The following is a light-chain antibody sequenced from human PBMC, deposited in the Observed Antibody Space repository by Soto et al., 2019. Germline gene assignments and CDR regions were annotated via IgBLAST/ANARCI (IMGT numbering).Light chain of an antibody. J-gene: IGKJ1*01. CDR3: QHYNSYSEA. V-gene: IGKV1-5*03. CDR1: QTISSW. CDR2: KAS. Sequence: IQMTLSPSTLSASVGDRVTITCRASQTISSWLAWYQQKPGKAPKLLIYKASTLKSGVPSRFSGSGSGTEFTLTISSLQPDDFATYYCQHYNSYSEAFGQGTKVDIK.